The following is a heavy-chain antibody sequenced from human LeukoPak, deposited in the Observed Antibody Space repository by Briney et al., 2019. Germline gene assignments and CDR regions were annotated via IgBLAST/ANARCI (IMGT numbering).Heavy chain of an antibody. CDR2: IKSKTDGGTT. D-gene: IGHD2-15*01. CDR3: TTVLVVVVAATLPTGVFDY. J-gene: IGHJ4*02. V-gene: IGHV3-15*01. Sequence: GGSLRLSCAASGFTFSNAWMSWVRQAPGKGLEWVGRIKSKTDGGTTDYAAPVKGRFTISRDDSKNTLYLQMNSLKTEDTAVYYCTTVLVVVVAATLPTGVFDYWGQGTLVTVSS. CDR1: GFTFSNAW.